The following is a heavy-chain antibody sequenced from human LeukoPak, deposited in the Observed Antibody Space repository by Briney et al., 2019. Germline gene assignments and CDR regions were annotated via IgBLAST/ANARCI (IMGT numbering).Heavy chain of an antibody. CDR1: GYTFTNYN. V-gene: IGHV1-8*02. J-gene: IGHJ5*02. CDR2: MNPNIGNT. Sequence: ASVKVSCKASGYTFTNYNINWARQATRQGPEWMGWMNPNIGNTGFAQKFQGRVTMTRNTSISTAYMELSSLRSEDTAVYYCATLFDPWGQGTLVTVSS. CDR3: ATLFDP.